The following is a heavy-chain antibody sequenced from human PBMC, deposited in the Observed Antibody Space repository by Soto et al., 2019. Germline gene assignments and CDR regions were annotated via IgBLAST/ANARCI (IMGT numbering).Heavy chain of an antibody. CDR3: ATSYGSGSTHFDS. CDR2: VNPIVGMS. Sequence: QVQLVQSGPEVKKPGSSVKVSCTASGGTFNSYTLNWVRQAPGQRPEWVGRVNPIVGMSTSASKFQGRVTLTAAKSTNRAYMDLTGLKSEDTAVYYCATSYGSGSTHFDSWGQGTLVTVAS. CDR1: GGTFNSYT. J-gene: IGHJ4*02. D-gene: IGHD3-10*01. V-gene: IGHV1-69*02.